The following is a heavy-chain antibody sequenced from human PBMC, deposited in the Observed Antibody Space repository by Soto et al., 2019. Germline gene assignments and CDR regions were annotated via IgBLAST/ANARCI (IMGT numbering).Heavy chain of an antibody. CDR3: ARGPYNWNALYDYGMDV. D-gene: IGHD1-20*01. V-gene: IGHV6-1*01. CDR1: GDSVSSNSAA. J-gene: IGHJ6*02. CDR2: TYYRSKWYN. Sequence: SQTLSLTCAISGDSVSSNSAAWNWIRQPPSRGLEWLGRTYYRSKWYNDYAVSVKSRITINPDTSKNQFSLQLNSVTPEDTAVYYCARGPYNWNALYDYGMDVWGQGTTVTVSS.